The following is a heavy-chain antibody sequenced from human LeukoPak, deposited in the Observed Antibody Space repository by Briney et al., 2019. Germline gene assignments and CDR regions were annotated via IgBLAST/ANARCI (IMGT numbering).Heavy chain of an antibody. D-gene: IGHD3-3*01. V-gene: IGHV3-23*01. J-gene: IGHJ2*01. CDR3: AKGANYDFWSGYYTHWYFDL. CDR2: ISGSGGST. Sequence: PGGSLRLSCAASGFTFSGYAMSWVRQAPGKGLEWVSAISGSGGSTYYADSVKGRFTISRDNSKNTLYLQMNSLRAEDTAVYYCAKGANYDFWSGYYTHWYFDLWGRGTLVTVSS. CDR1: GFTFSGYA.